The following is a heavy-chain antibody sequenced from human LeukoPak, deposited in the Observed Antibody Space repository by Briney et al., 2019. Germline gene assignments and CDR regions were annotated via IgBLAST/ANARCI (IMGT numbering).Heavy chain of an antibody. CDR2: ISAYNGNT. CDR1: VYTFTSYG. Sequence: ASVKVSCKASVYTFTSYGISWVGQAPGQGLEWMGGISAYNGNTNYAQKLQGRVTMTTDTSTSTAYREPRSLRSDETAVYYCAVWRECSGGSCRYRFDPWAKGTLVTVSS. J-gene: IGHJ5*02. D-gene: IGHD2-15*01. V-gene: IGHV1-18*01. CDR3: AVWRECSGGSCRYRFDP.